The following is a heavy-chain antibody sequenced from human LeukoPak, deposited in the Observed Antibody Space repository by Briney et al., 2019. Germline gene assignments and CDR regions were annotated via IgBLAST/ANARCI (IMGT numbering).Heavy chain of an antibody. CDR1: GYTFTGYY. Sequence: GASVKVSCKASGYTFTGYYIHWVRQVPGQGLEWMGWINPNSGDTDYAQNFQGRVTMTRDTSISTAYMELSRLRSDDTAVYYCARDRVGKGGGSGSEYYFDYWGQGTLVTVSS. CDR2: INPNSGDT. CDR3: ARDRVGKGGGSGSEYYFDY. J-gene: IGHJ4*02. D-gene: IGHD3-10*01. V-gene: IGHV1-2*02.